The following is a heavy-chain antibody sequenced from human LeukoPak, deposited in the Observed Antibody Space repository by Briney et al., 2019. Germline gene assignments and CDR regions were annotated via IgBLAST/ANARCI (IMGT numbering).Heavy chain of an antibody. J-gene: IGHJ6*02. CDR3: ARAGGYYYGMEV. V-gene: IGHV3-13*01. D-gene: IGHD1-1*01. Sequence: GGSLRLSCAASGFTFTKYDMHWVRQATGKGLEWVSGIDTAGNTYYAGSVKGRFTISRENSMDSLYLQMNSLRAGDTAVYYCARAGGYYYGMEVWGQGTTVIVSS. CDR2: IDTAGNT. CDR1: GFTFTKYD.